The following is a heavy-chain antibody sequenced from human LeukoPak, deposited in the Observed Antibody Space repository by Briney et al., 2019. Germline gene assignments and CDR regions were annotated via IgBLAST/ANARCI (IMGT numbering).Heavy chain of an antibody. V-gene: IGHV3-66*01. CDR2: IYSGGGT. J-gene: IGHJ4*02. CDR3: VRDAS. Sequence: GGSLRLSCAVSGVTVSSNHMSWVRQAPGKGLEWVSAIYSGGGTYYADSVKGRFTLSSDISKNTLYLQMNSLRAEDTAVYYCVRDASWGQGTLVTVSS. CDR1: GVTVSSNH.